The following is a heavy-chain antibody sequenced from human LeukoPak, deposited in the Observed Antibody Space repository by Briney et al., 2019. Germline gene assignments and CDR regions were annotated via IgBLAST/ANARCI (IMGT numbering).Heavy chain of an antibody. Sequence: SETLSLTCTVSGGSISSYYWSWIRQPAGKVLEWIGRIYTSGSTNYNPSLKSRVTMSVDTSKNQFTLKLSSVTAADTAVYYCAREIYYYDSSGYYDGWFDPWGQGTLVTVSS. CDR3: AREIYYYDSSGYYDGWFDP. CDR1: GGSISSYY. J-gene: IGHJ5*02. D-gene: IGHD3-22*01. CDR2: IYTSGST. V-gene: IGHV4-4*07.